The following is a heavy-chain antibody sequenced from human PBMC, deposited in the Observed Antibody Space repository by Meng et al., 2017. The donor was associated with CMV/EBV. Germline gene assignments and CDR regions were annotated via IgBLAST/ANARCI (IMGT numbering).Heavy chain of an antibody. CDR3: ARSRYCSSTSCYRGNYYYYGMDV. D-gene: IGHD2-2*02. J-gene: IGHJ6*02. Sequence: SETLSLTCAVYGGSFSGYYWSWIRQPPGKGLEWIGEINHSGSTNYNPSLKSRVTISVDTSKNQLSLKLSSVTAADTAVYYCARSRYCSSTSCYRGNYYYYGMDVWGQGTTVIVSS. CDR2: INHSGST. CDR1: GGSFSGYY. V-gene: IGHV4-34*01.